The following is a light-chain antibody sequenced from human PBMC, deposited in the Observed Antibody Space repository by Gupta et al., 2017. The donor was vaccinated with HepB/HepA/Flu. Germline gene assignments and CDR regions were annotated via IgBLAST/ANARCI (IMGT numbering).Light chain of an antibody. Sequence: QSALSQPPSLAAAPGQKCTISCSCSSSNIGNNYVSWYQQLPGTAPKLLIYDNNKRPSGIPDRFSGSKSGTSATLGITGLQTGDEADYYCGTWDSSLSAVVFGGGTKLTVL. CDR2: DNN. V-gene: IGLV1-51*01. CDR3: GTWDSSLSAVV. J-gene: IGLJ2*01. CDR1: SSNIGNNY.